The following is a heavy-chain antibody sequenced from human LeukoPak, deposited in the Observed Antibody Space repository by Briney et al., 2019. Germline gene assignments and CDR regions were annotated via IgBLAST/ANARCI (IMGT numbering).Heavy chain of an antibody. V-gene: IGHV4-34*01. CDR3: ARSHYYYGMDV. CDR1: GGSFSGYY. CDR2: INHSGST. Sequence: SETLSLTCAVYGGSFSGYYWSWSRQPPGKGLEWIGEINHSGSTNYNPSLKSRVTISVDTSKNQFSLKLSSVTAADTAVYYCARSHYYYGMDVWGQGTTVTVFS. J-gene: IGHJ6*02.